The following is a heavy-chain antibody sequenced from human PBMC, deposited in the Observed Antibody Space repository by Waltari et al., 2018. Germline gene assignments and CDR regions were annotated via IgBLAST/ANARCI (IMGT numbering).Heavy chain of an antibody. CDR2: ISSSSSTI. Sequence: EVQLVESGGGLVQPGGSLRLSCAASGFTFSSYSMNWVRQAPGKGLEWVSYISSSSSTIYYADSVKGRFTISRDNAKNSLYLQMNSLRAEDTAVYYCAREVNWNDGAFDIWGQGTMVTVSS. CDR1: GFTFSSYS. V-gene: IGHV3-48*01. D-gene: IGHD1-20*01. J-gene: IGHJ3*02. CDR3: AREVNWNDGAFDI.